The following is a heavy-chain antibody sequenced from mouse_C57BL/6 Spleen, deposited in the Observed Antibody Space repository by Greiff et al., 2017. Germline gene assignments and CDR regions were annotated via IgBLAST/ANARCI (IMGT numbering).Heavy chain of an antibody. J-gene: IGHJ1*03. CDR1: GFTFSSYA. CDR3: ARDRGFGWYFDV. V-gene: IGHV5-4*01. D-gene: IGHD3-1*01. CDR2: ISDGGSYT. Sequence: EVKLEESGGGLVKPGGSLKLSCAASGFTFSSYAMSWVRQTPEKRLEWVATISDGGSYTYYPDNVKGRFTISRDNAKNNLYLQMSHLKSEDTAMYYCARDRGFGWYFDVWGTGTTVTVSS.